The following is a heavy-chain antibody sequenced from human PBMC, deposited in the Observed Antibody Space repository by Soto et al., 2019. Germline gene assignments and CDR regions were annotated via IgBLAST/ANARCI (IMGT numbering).Heavy chain of an antibody. CDR3: ARGGGSYYAHFDY. Sequence: ASVKVSCKASGYTFTSYYMHWGRQAPGQGLEWMGIINTSGGSTSYAQKFQGRVTMTRDTSTSTVYKELSSLRSEDTAVYYCARGGGSYYAHFDYWGQGTLVTVSS. CDR1: GYTFTSYY. V-gene: IGHV1-46*01. D-gene: IGHD1-26*01. J-gene: IGHJ4*02. CDR2: INTSGGST.